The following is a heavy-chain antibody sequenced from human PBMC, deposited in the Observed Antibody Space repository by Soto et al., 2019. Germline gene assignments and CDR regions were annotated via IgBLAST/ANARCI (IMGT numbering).Heavy chain of an antibody. CDR2: IWYDASNK. CDR1: GFTFSTYG. Sequence: VQLVGSGGGVVQPGRSLRLSCAASGFTFSTYGMYWVRQAPGKGLEWVAVIWYDASNKYYADSVKGRFTISRDNSENTLYLQMNSLRAEDTAVYYCARGRVDGGELDLWGQGTLVTVSS. CDR3: ARGRVDGGELDL. V-gene: IGHV3-33*01. D-gene: IGHD1-26*01. J-gene: IGHJ4*02.